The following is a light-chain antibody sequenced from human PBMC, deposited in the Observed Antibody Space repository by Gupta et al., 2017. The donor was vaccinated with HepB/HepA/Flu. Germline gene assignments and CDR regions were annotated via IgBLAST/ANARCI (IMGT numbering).Light chain of an antibody. CDR1: NIGSKS. CDR3: QVWDSSSDHRVV. J-gene: IGLJ2*01. CDR2: YDS. V-gene: IGLV3-21*04. Sequence: SYVLTQPPSVSVAQGKTARITCGGNNIGSKSVHWYQQKPGQAPVLVIYYDSDRPSGIPERFSGSNSGNTATLTISRVEAGDEADYYCQVWDSSSDHRVVFGGGTKLTVL.